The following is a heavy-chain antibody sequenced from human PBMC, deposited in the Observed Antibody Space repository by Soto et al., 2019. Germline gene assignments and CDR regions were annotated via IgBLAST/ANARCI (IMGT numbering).Heavy chain of an antibody. CDR3: AGRCDSPTCLGHFAY. V-gene: IGHV1-69*06. D-gene: IGHD2-2*01. J-gene: IGHJ4*02. CDR1: GDTFNNYV. CDR2: ILPIFATA. Sequence: QVQLVQSGAEVKKPGSSVKVSCKASGDTFNNYVVNWVRQAPGQGLEWLGGILPIFATANYAQKFQGRVTITAENSMCTGYMGLTSLRSGDRAVYYCAGRCDSPTCLGHFAYWGQGPLVPVAS.